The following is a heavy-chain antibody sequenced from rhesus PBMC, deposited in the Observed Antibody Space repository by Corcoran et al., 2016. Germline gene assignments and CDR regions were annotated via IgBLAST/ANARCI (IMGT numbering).Heavy chain of an antibody. CDR3: TRTQYLDWLTSEYFEF. Sequence: QVQLQESGPGLVKLSETLSLACAVPGGSFSSGNCRCWIRPPPGTGLQWIGYISGSSGSTYYNPSLKSRVTISTDTSKNQFSLKLSSVTAADTAVYYCTRTQYLDWLTSEYFEFWGQGTLVTVSS. V-gene: IGHV4-65*01. CDR1: GGSFSSGNC. J-gene: IGHJ1*01. CDR2: ISGSSGST. D-gene: IGHD3-3*01.